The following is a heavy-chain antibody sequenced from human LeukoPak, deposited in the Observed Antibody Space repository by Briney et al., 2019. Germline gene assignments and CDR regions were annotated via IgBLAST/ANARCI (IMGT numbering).Heavy chain of an antibody. V-gene: IGHV3-23*01. D-gene: IGHD4-23*01. J-gene: IGHJ5*02. CDR3: ARTYGGNSFWFDP. Sequence: PGGSLRLSCRVSGFTFSRYAVSWVRQAPGKGLEWVSTLSAVGLSAYYADSVKGRFTISRDNSNNTLYLQMNGLRVNDTALYYCARTYGGNSFWFDPWGQGTLVTVSS. CDR1: GFTFSRYA. CDR2: LSAVGLSA.